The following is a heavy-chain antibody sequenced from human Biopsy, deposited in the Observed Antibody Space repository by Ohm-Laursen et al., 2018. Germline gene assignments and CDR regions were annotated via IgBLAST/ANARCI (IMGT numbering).Heavy chain of an antibody. CDR1: GFTFSDYY. J-gene: IGHJ4*02. V-gene: IGHV3-11*01. CDR3: AKDSGGSPLGELFH. CDR2: ISTSGTTR. Sequence: SLRLSCSASGFTFSDYYMNWIRQAPGKGLEWVSYISTSGTTRYYGDSVKGRFTISRDNAKKSLYLQMNSLRAEDTALYYCAKDSGGSPLGELFHWGQGNLVTVSS. D-gene: IGHD3-16*01.